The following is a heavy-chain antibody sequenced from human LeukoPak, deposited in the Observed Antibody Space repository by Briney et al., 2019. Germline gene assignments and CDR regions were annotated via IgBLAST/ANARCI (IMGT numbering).Heavy chain of an antibody. CDR2: VSPDGYS. CDR1: GVSLTDYY. V-gene: IGHV4-34*01. J-gene: IGHJ4*02. Sequence: KPSETLSLICAVSGVSLTDYYWSWIRQSPGKGLEWIGEVSPDGYSKYNPSLKSRLSISVDRSENQLSLRLSSVTAADTAIYYCARIRCGSGPGICYNHGAQESLVTVSS. D-gene: IGHD2-8*01. CDR3: ARIRCGSGPGICYNH.